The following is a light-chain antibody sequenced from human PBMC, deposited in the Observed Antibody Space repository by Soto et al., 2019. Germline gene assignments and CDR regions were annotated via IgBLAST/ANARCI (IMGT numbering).Light chain of an antibody. CDR1: SSNIGSNY. CDR2: RNN. CDR3: AAWDDSLSGPSYV. V-gene: IGLV1-47*01. Sequence: QSVLTQPPLASGTPGQRVTISCSGSSSNIGSNYVYWYQQLPGTAPKLLIYRNNQRPSGVPDRFSGSKSGTSASLAISGLRSEDEADYYCAAWDDSLSGPSYVFGTGTKVTVL. J-gene: IGLJ1*01.